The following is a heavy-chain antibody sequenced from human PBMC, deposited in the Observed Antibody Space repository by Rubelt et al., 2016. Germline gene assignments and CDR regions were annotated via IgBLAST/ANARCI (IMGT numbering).Heavy chain of an antibody. Sequence: GYADSLKGRFTISRDNAKNSLYLQMNSLRAEDTAVYYCAKTIFGVRTQNYYFDYWGQGTLVTVSS. J-gene: IGHJ4*02. D-gene: IGHD3-3*01. V-gene: IGHV3-9*01. CDR3: AKTIFGVRTQNYYFDY.